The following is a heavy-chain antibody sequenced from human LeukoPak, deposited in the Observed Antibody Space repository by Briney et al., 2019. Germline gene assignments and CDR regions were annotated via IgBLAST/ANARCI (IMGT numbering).Heavy chain of an antibody. D-gene: IGHD3-3*01. CDR1: GYTFTGYY. V-gene: IGHV1-2*04. J-gene: IGHJ4*02. Sequence: ASVKVSCKTSGYTFTGYYLHWVRLAPGQGLEWMGWIDPNSGDTNYAQKFQGWVTMTRDTSISTAYMELSYLRGDDTVVYYCARGSTRDFWSAYTTLLDYWGQGTLVTVSS. CDR2: IDPNSGDT. CDR3: ARGSTRDFWSAYTTLLDY.